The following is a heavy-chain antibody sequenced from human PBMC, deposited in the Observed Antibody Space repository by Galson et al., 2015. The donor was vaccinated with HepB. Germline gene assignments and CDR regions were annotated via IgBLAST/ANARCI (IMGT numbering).Heavy chain of an antibody. CDR3: ARESDPPALDY. J-gene: IGHJ4*02. V-gene: IGHV3-33*01. CDR1: GFTFSSYG. Sequence: SLRLSCAASGFTFSSYGMHWVRQAPGKGREWVAVIWYDGSNKYYADSVKGRFTISRDNSKNTLYLQMNSLRAEDTAVYYCARESDPPALDYWGQGTLVTVSS. D-gene: IGHD2-2*01. CDR2: IWYDGSNK.